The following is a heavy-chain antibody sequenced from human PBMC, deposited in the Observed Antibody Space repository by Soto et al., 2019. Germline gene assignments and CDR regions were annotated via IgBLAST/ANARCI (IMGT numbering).Heavy chain of an antibody. CDR1: GYTFTGYY. V-gene: IGHV1-2*04. D-gene: IGHD2-2*01. J-gene: IGHJ4*02. CDR2: INPNSGGT. CDR3: ARFGGSRYCSSTSCGGDDY. Sequence: QVQLVQSGAEVKKPGASVKVSCKASGYTFTGYYMHWVRQAPGQGLEWMGWINPNSGGTNYAQKLQGWVTMTRDTSISTAYMELSRLRSDDTAVYYCARFGGSRYCSSTSCGGDDYWGQGTLVTVSS.